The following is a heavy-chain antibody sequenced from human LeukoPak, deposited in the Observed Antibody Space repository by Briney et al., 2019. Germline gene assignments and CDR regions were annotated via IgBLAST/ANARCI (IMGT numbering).Heavy chain of an antibody. D-gene: IGHD3-16*01. V-gene: IGHV4-61*02. CDR2: IYTSGST. CDR1: GGSVSSGNH. Sequence: SETLSLTCTVSGGSVSSGNHWNWIRQPAGKGLEWIGRIYTSGSTNYNPSLKSRVTISVDTSKNQFSLKVSSVTAADTAVYYCARTVGGVKEFDNWGQGTLVTVSS. J-gene: IGHJ4*02. CDR3: ARTVGGVKEFDN.